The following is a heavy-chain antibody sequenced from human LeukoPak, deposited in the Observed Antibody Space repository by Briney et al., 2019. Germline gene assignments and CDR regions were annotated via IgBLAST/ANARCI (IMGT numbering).Heavy chain of an antibody. J-gene: IGHJ4*02. CDR2: IRYDGSNK. V-gene: IGHV3-30*02. CDR3: AKDRNYLDY. CDR1: GFTFSSYG. Sequence: PGGSLRLSCAASGFTFSSYGMHWVRQAPGKGLEWVAFIRYDGSNKYYADSMKGRFTISRDNSKNTLYLQMNSLRAEDTAVYYCAKDRNYLDYWGQGTLVTVSS.